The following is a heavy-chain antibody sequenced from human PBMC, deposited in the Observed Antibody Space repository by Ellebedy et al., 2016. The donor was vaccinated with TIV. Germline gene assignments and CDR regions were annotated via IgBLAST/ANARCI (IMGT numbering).Heavy chain of an antibody. CDR2: VYYSGTP. V-gene: IGHV4-59*01. Sequence: MPSETLSLTCTVSGGSTSTYYWTRIRQPPGKGLEWIGNVYYSGTPNSNPSLKSRVTISLDTSKKQFTLKLTSGTAAETAVYYCARGFLSKWLDPWGRGILVTVAS. J-gene: IGHJ5*02. CDR3: ARGFLSKWLDP. CDR1: GGSTSTYY.